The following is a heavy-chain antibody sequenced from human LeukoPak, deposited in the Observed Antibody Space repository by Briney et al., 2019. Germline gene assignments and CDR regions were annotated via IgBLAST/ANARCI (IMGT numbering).Heavy chain of an antibody. J-gene: IGHJ4*02. Sequence: SETLSLTCTVSGYCISSGYYWGWIRQPPGKGLEWIGSIYHSGSTYYNPSLKSRVTISVDTSKNQSSLKLSSVTAADTAEYYCARVVGITGTTTLIFDYWGQGTLVTVSS. CDR1: GYCISSGYY. CDR2: IYHSGST. D-gene: IGHD1-7*01. CDR3: ARVVGITGTTTLIFDY. V-gene: IGHV4-38-2*02.